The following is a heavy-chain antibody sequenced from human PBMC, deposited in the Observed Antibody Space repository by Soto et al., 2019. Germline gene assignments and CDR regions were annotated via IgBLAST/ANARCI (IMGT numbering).Heavy chain of an antibody. CDR1: GGSIGSYY. CDR3: ARTESSSWSVFYYGMDV. V-gene: IGHV4-59*01. J-gene: IGHJ6*02. Sequence: QVQLKESGPGLVKPSETLALTCTVSGGSIGSYYWSWIRQPPGRGLEWIGCVYYSDGTNYNPSLKSRVTMSMDKSNNQFSLRLSSVTAADTAVYYCARTESSSWSVFYYGMDVWGQGTTVTVSS. D-gene: IGHD6-13*01. CDR2: VYYSDGT.